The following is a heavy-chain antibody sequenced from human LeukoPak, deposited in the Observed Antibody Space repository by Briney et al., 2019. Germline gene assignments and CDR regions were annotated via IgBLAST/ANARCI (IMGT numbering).Heavy chain of an antibody. CDR3: ARGQVPAARGSNGFDT. CDR1: GRSFNDYY. J-gene: IGHJ5*02. Sequence: SETLSLTCAVYGRSFNDYYWNWIRQPPGKGLEWVGEIYARGDTNYNPSLKSRVTISVDTSKKQFSLRLTSIIAADTALYYCARGQVPAARGSNGFDTWGQGTLVTVSS. CDR2: IYARGDT. D-gene: IGHD2-2*01. V-gene: IGHV4-34*01.